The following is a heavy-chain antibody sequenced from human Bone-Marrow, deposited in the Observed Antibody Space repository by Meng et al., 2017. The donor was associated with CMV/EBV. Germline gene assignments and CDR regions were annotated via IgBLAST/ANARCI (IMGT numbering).Heavy chain of an antibody. D-gene: IGHD6-13*01. CDR1: GFTFSSYW. Sequence: GESLKISCAASGFTFSSYWMSWVRQAPGKGPEWVANIKQDGSEKYYVDSVKGRFTISRDNAKNSLYLQMNSLRAEDTAVYYCAREWGLRQQLGYFDYWGQGTLVTVSS. V-gene: IGHV3-7*01. CDR3: AREWGLRQQLGYFDY. J-gene: IGHJ4*02. CDR2: IKQDGSEK.